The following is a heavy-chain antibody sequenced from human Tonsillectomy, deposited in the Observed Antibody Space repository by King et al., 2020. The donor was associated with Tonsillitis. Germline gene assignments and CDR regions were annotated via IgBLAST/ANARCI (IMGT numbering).Heavy chain of an antibody. J-gene: IGHJ6*02. D-gene: IGHD2-15*01. Sequence: VQLVESGAEVKKPGASVKVSCKASGYTFTSYYMHWVRQAPGQGLEWMGIINPSGGSTSYAQKFQGRVTMTRDTSTSTVYMELSSLRSEDTAGYYCASRGGYCSGGSCYPYYYYGMDVWGQGTTVTVSS. CDR1: GYTFTSYY. V-gene: IGHV1-46*01. CDR2: INPSGGST. CDR3: ASRGGYCSGGSCYPYYYYGMDV.